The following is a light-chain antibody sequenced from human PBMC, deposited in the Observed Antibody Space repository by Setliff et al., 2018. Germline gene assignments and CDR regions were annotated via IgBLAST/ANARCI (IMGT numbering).Light chain of an antibody. Sequence: QSALTQPASVSGSPGQSITISCTGPSSDIGGYNYVSWYQQYPGKAPQLTIYGASKRPSGVSDRFSGSKSGNTASLTISGLQVEDEADYSCSSYTGNTFIFAAGTKSPS. J-gene: IGLJ1*01. CDR3: SSYTGNTFI. V-gene: IGLV2-14*03. CDR1: SSDIGGYNY. CDR2: GAS.